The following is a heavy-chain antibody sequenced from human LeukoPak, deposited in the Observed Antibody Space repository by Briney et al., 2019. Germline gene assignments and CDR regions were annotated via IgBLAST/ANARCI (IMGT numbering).Heavy chain of an antibody. D-gene: IGHD5/OR15-5a*01. CDR1: GFTFTTYY. J-gene: IGHJ4*02. CDR3: ARNVSVMDS. V-gene: IGHV1-46*01. Sequence: GASVKVSCKASGFTFTTYYMHWLRQAPGQGLEWMGMINPSGDRTTYAQKFQDRVTMTGDTSTSTVYMELSSLRFEDTAFYYCARNVSVMDSWGQGTLVTVSS. CDR2: INPSGDRT.